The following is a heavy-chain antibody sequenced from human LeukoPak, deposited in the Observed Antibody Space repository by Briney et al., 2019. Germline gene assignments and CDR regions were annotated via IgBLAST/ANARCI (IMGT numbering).Heavy chain of an antibody. V-gene: IGHV1-18*01. CDR2: ISAYNGNT. J-gene: IGHJ4*01. CDR1: GYTFTSYG. CDR3: ARGKGGMATSMGFAY. D-gene: IGHD5-24*01. Sequence: ASVKVSCKASGYTFTSYGISWVRQTPGQGLEWMGWISAYNGNTNYAQKLQGRVTMTTDTSTSTAYMALRSLRSDDRAVYYCARGKGGMATSMGFAYWGHETLVTVSS.